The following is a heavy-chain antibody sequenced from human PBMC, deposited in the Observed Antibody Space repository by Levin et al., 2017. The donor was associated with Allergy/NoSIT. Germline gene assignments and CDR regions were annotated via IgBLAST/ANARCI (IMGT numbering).Heavy chain of an antibody. V-gene: IGHV4-59*01. CDR1: GGSISSYY. Sequence: SQTLSLTCTVSGGSISSYYWSWIRQPPGKGLEWIGYIYYSGSTNYNPSLKSRVTISVDTSKNQFSLKLSSVTAADTAVYYCAREPVAEYYFDYWGQGTLVTVSS. D-gene: IGHD1-14*01. J-gene: IGHJ4*02. CDR2: IYYSGST. CDR3: AREPVAEYYFDY.